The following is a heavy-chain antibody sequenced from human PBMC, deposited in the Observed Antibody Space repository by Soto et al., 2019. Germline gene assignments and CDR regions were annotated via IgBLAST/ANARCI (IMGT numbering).Heavy chain of an antibody. CDR2: IYYSGST. CDR3: ASCDRGLYYFDY. CDR1: GGSISSGGYY. D-gene: IGHD3-16*02. J-gene: IGHJ4*02. V-gene: IGHV4-31*03. Sequence: SETLSLTCTVSGGSISSGGYYWSWIRQHPGKGLEWIGYIYYSGSTYYNPSLKSRVTISVDTSKNQFSLKLSSVTAADTAVYYCASCDRGLYYFDYWGQGTLVTVYS.